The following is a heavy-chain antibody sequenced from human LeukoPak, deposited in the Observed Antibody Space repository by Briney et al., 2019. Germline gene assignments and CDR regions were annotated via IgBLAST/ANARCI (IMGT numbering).Heavy chain of an antibody. CDR3: AKEEVVGTYYIDY. J-gene: IGHJ4*02. CDR2: ISSSSYI. V-gene: IGHV3-21*01. Sequence: GGSLRLSCAASGFTFSSYSMNWVRQAPGKGLEWVSSISSSSYIYYADSVKGRLTISRDNAKNSLYLQMNSLRAEDTAVYFCAKEEVVGTYYIDYWGQGTLVTVSS. D-gene: IGHD1-26*01. CDR1: GFTFSSYS.